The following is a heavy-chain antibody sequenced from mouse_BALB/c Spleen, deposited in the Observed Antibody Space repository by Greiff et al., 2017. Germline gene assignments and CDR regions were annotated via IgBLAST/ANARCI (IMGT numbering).Heavy chain of an antibody. J-gene: IGHJ4*01. CDR1: GYSITSGYY. CDR3: AITTDY. Sequence: EVKLVESGPGLVKPSQSLSLTCSVTGYSITSGYYWNWIRQFPGNKLEWMGYISYDGSNNYNPSLKNRISITRDTSKNQFFLKLNSVTTEDTATYYCAITTDYWGQGTSVTVSS. CDR2: ISYDGSN. V-gene: IGHV3-6*02.